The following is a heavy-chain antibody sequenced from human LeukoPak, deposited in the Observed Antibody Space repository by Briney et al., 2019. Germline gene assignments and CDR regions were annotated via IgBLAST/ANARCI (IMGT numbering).Heavy chain of an antibody. D-gene: IGHD3-16*01. J-gene: IGHJ5*02. CDR2: IYYSGST. CDR3: ARQGGLTNWFDP. CDR1: GGSISSYY. Sequence: SETLSLTCTVSGGSISSYYWSWIRQPPGKGLEWIGYIYYSGSTKYNPSLKSRVTISVDTSKNQFSLKLSSVTAADTAVYYCARQGGLTNWFDPWGQGTLVTVSS. V-gene: IGHV4-59*08.